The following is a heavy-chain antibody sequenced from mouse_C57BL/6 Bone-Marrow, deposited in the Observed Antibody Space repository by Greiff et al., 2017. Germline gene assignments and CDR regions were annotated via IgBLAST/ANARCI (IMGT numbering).Heavy chain of an antibody. Sequence: VQLQQSGPGLVKPSQTVFLTCTVTGISITTGNYRWSWIRQFPGNKLEWIGYIYYSGTITYNPSLTSRTTITRDTPKNQFFLEMNSLTAEDTATYYCARDRANDYLYYFDYWGQGTTLTVSS. CDR3: ARDRANDYLYYFDY. J-gene: IGHJ2*01. D-gene: IGHD2-4*01. V-gene: IGHV3-5*01. CDR2: IYYSGTI. CDR1: GISITTGNYR.